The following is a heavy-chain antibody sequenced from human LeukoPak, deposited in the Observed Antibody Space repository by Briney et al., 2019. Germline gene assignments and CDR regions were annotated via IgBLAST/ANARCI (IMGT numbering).Heavy chain of an antibody. Sequence: PGGSLRLSCAASGFTFSSNSMNWVRQAPGKGLEWVSAISSNSSYIYHADSVKGRFTISRDNAKNSLYLQMNSLRAEDTAVYYCAILGDILSVAGNSYSCGEGALVT. CDR3: AILGDILSVAGNSYS. CDR2: ISSNSSYI. D-gene: IGHD6-19*01. V-gene: IGHV3-21*01. CDR1: GFTFSSNS. J-gene: IGHJ5*01.